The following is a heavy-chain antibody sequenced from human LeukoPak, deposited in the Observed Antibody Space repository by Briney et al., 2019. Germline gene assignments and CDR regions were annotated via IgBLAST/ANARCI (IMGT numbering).Heavy chain of an antibody. CDR3: ARLRMGGGWFDP. CDR1: GGSFSGYY. CDR2: INHSGST. Sequence: PSETLSLTCAVYGGSFSGYYWSWIRQPPGKGLEWIGEINHSGSTNYNPSLKSRVTISVDTSNNQFSLKLSSVTAADTAVYYCARLRMGGGWFDPWGQGTLVTVSS. J-gene: IGHJ5*02. D-gene: IGHD1-26*01. V-gene: IGHV4-34*01.